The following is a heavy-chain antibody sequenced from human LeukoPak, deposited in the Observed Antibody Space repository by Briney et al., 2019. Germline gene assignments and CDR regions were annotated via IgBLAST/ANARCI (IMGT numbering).Heavy chain of an antibody. J-gene: IGHJ3*02. V-gene: IGHV4-34*01. D-gene: IGHD3-9*01. CDR2: INHSGST. CDR1: GGSFSGYY. CDR3: ARPKRDILTGYFNPRGAFDI. Sequence: PSETLSLTCAVYGGSFSGYYWSWIRQPPGKGLEWIGEINHSGSTNYNPSLKSRVTISVDTSKNQFSLKLSSVTAADTAVYYCARPKRDILTGYFNPRGAFDIWGQGTVVTVSS.